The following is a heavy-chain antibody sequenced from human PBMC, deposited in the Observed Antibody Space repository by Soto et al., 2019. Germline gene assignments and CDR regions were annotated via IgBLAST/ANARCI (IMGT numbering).Heavy chain of an antibody. Sequence: QVQLLQSGAEVKKPGSSVNVSCKASGGTFRHFAISWVRQAPGQGLTWIGGTIPIFGTTFYAQRFQGRLSITADKSAGIAYMELSSLKFEDTAVYFCATSTRRGGYSFGYEFDFWGPGTLVTVSS. D-gene: IGHD5-18*01. CDR1: GGTFRHFA. J-gene: IGHJ4*02. V-gene: IGHV1-69*06. CDR2: TIPIFGTT. CDR3: ATSTRRGGYSFGYEFDF.